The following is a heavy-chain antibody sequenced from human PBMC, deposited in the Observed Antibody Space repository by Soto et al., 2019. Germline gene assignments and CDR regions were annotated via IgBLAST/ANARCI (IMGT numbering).Heavy chain of an antibody. CDR2: IVVGSGNT. Sequence: SVKVSCKASGFTFTSSAVQWVRQARGQRLEWIGWIVVGSGNTNYAQKFQERVTITRDMSTSTAYMELSSLRSEDTAVYYCAVASPRITIFGVVNYYGMDVWGQGTTVTVSS. CDR3: AVASPRITIFGVVNYYGMDV. V-gene: IGHV1-58*01. D-gene: IGHD3-3*01. J-gene: IGHJ6*02. CDR1: GFTFTSSA.